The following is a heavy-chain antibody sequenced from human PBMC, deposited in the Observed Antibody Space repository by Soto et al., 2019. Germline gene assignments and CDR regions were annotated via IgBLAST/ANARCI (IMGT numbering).Heavy chain of an antibody. Sequence: GSLTLTCRASGSTVGDYSRSGFGQDPGKGLEWVGFIRSKAYGGTTEYAASVKGRFTISRDDSKSIAYLQMNSLKTEDTAVYYCTRAETGVSFDIWRQGTMVTVSS. CDR2: IRSKAYGGTT. D-gene: IGHD3-3*01. V-gene: IGHV3-49*03. CDR3: TRAETGVSFDI. CDR1: GSTVGDYS. J-gene: IGHJ3*02.